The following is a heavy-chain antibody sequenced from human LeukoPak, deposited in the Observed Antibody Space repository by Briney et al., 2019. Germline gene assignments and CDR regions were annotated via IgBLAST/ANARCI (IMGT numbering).Heavy chain of an antibody. J-gene: IGHJ5*02. CDR3: TTHSGNDLRS. CDR1: GLTFTSAW. D-gene: IGHD5-12*01. V-gene: IGHV3-15*01. Sequence: GGSLRLSCATSGLTFTSAWLTWVRQAPGKGLEWVGRIKSKSVGETTDYAAPVKGRFTISRDDSENTLYLQMNSLKTEDTAVYYCTTHSGNDLRSWGQGTLVTVSS. CDR2: IKSKSVGETT.